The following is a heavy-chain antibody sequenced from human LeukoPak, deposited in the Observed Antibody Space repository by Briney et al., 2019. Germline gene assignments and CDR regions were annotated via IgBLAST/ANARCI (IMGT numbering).Heavy chain of an antibody. V-gene: IGHV1-2*02. D-gene: IGHD5-18*01. J-gene: IGHJ3*02. CDR3: ARGGHTAMVNSDAFDI. Sequence: ASVKVSCKASGYTFTGYYMHWVRQAPGQGLEWMGWINPNSGGTNYAQKFQGRVTMTRDTSISTAYMELSRLRSEDTAVYYCARGGHTAMVNSDAFDIWGQGTMVTVSS. CDR1: GYTFTGYY. CDR2: INPNSGGT.